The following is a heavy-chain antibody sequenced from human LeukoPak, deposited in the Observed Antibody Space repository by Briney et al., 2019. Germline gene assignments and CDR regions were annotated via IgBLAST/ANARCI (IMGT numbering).Heavy chain of an antibody. D-gene: IGHD5-18*01. V-gene: IGHV6-1*01. CDR3: ARALDTAMVYFDY. J-gene: IGHJ4*02. CDR2: TYYRSKWYN. CDR1: GDTLSSNSAA. Sequence: SQTLSLTCAISGDTLSSNSAAWHWIRQSPSRGLEWLGRTYYRSKWYNDYAVSVKSRITINPDTSKNQFSLQLNSVTPEDTAVYYCARALDTAMVYFDYWGQGTLVTVSS.